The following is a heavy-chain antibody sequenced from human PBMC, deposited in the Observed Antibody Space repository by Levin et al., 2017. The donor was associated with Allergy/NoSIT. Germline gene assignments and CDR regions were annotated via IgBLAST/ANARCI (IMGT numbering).Heavy chain of an antibody. V-gene: IGHV6-1*01. CDR3: ARDPALGTGQWTRAGNGMDV. D-gene: IGHD3-10*01. Sequence: RSQTLSLTCAISGDSVSSNSAAWNWIRQSPSRGLEWLGRTYYRSKWYNDYAVSVKSRITINPDTSKNQFSLQLNSVTPEDTAVYYCARDPALGTGQWTRAGNGMDVWGQGTTVTVSS. J-gene: IGHJ6*02. CDR1: GDSVSSNSAA. CDR2: TYYRSKWYN.